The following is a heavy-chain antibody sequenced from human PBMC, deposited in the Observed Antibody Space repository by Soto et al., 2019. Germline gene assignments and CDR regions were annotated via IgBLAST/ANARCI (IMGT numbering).Heavy chain of an antibody. V-gene: IGHV3-48*01. J-gene: IGHJ4*02. D-gene: IGHD3-22*01. Sequence: PGGSLILSCVVSGFTFSSYDMDWVRQAPGKGLEWISYINTNSNNRYYADSVKGRFTISRDNARNSLYLQMNSLRAEDTAVYYCARDRYDSSHYLVYWGQGTVVTAPQ. CDR2: INTNSNNR. CDR1: GFTFSSYD. CDR3: ARDRYDSSHYLVY.